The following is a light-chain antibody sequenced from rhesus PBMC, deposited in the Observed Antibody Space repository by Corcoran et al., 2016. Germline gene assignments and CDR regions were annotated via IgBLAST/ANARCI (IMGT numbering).Light chain of an antibody. Sequence: DIQMSQSPSSLSASVGDKVTITCRASQGISNALAWYQQKPGKAPKLLIYAESSLESGVPSRFSGSRSGTDFTLTISSLQPADFATYYCQQGYSTPFTFGPGTKLDIK. V-gene: IGKV1-33*02. J-gene: IGKJ3*01. CDR3: QQGYSTPFT. CDR2: AES. CDR1: QGISNA.